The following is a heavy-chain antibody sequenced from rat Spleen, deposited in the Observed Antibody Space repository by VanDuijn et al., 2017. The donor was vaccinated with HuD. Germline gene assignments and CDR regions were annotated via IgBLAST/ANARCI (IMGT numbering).Heavy chain of an antibody. V-gene: IGHV5-29*01. CDR1: GFAFSDFF. Sequence: EVQLVESDGGLVQPGRSLKLSCAASGFAFSDFFMAWVRQAPAKGPEWGATISSDGTNTYYRDSVKGRFTIPRDNAKRTLFLQMDSLRSDDTATYYCAGAGYLRDWYFDFWGPGTMVTVSS. J-gene: IGHJ1*01. CDR3: AGAGYLRDWYFDF. D-gene: IGHD2-2*01. CDR2: ISSDGTNT.